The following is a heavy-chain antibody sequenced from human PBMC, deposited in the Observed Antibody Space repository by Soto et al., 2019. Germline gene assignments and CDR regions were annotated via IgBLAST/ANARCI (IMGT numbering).Heavy chain of an antibody. CDR1: GFTFSSYA. J-gene: IGHJ6*03. Sequence: GGSLRLSCAASGFTFSSYAMSWVRQAPGKGLEWVSAISGSGGSTYYADSVKGRFTISRDNSKNTLYLQINSLRAEDTAVYYCAKNGKGHGEYCSSTSCYDGRDYYYYYYMDVWGKGTTVTVSS. CDR3: AKNGKGHGEYCSSTSCYDGRDYYYYYYMDV. CDR2: ISGSGGST. D-gene: IGHD2-2*01. V-gene: IGHV3-23*01.